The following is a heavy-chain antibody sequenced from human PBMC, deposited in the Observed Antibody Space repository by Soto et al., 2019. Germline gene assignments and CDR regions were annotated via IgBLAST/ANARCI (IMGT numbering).Heavy chain of an antibody. CDR3: ATGQQVRMADI. V-gene: IGHV3-11*03. Sequence: QVKLLESGGGLVKPGGSLRLSCSASGFTVSGYYMGWIRQAPGKGLEWISYISSDSSHTNHADSVKGRFTISRDNAKNSLYLQMNSLRAEDTAVYFCATGQQVRMADIWGQGTMVTVS. CDR1: GFTVSGYY. CDR2: ISSDSSHT. D-gene: IGHD6-13*01. J-gene: IGHJ3*02.